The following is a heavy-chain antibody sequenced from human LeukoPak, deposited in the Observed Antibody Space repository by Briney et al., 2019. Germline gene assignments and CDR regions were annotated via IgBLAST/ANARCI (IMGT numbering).Heavy chain of an antibody. CDR2: IYYSGKT. V-gene: IGHV4-59*01. CDR3: ARRWDDYGDNWFDP. J-gene: IGHJ5*02. D-gene: IGHD4-17*01. Sequence: SETLSLTCAVSGGSISNYYWTWIRQPPGKGLEWIGYIYYSGKTNYNPSLKSRVTISVDTSKNQFSLKLSSVTTADTAVYYCARRWDDYGDNWFDPWGQGTLVTVSS. CDR1: GGSISNYY.